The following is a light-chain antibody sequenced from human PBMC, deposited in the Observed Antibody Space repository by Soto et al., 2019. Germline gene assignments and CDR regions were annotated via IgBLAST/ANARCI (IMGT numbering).Light chain of an antibody. Sequence: EIVLTQSPATLSLSPGERATLSCRASQSISSYLAWYQQKPGQAPRLLIYDASNRATGIPARFSGSGSGTDFTLTISSREPEDFAVYYCQQRSNWPLTFGPGTKVAIK. J-gene: IGKJ3*01. CDR3: QQRSNWPLT. CDR2: DAS. V-gene: IGKV3-11*01. CDR1: QSISSY.